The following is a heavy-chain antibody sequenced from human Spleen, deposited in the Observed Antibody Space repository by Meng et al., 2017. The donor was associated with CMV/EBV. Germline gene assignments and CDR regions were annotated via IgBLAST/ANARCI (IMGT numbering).Heavy chain of an antibody. CDR3: ARGLGGSVVVPAAIDYYYYYGMDV. CDR2: MNPNSGNT. Sequence: ASVKVSCKASGYTFTGFNIHWVRQAPGQGLEWMGWMNPNSGNTGYAQKFQGRVTMTRNTSISTAYMELSSLRSEDTAVYYCARGLGGSVVVPAAIDYYYYYGMDVWGQGTTVTVSS. D-gene: IGHD2-2*02. J-gene: IGHJ6*02. CDR1: GYTFTGFN. V-gene: IGHV1-8*02.